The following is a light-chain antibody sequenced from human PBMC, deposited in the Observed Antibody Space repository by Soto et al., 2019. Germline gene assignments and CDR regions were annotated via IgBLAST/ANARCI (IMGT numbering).Light chain of an antibody. V-gene: IGKV1-12*01. CDR3: QQSYSIPWT. CDR1: QAIRSW. J-gene: IGKJ1*01. Sequence: IQITQSPSSVPASVEDRVTITCRASQAIRSWLAWYQQKPGKAPKVPSRFSGSGSGTEFTLTISSLQPEDFATYFCQQSYSIPWTFGLGTKVDIK.